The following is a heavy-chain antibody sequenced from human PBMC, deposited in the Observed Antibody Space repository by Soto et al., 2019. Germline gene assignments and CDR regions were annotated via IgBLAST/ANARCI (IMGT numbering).Heavy chain of an antibody. CDR3: ARGYGGLSQNYFDY. Sequence: QVQLQESGPGLVKPSGTLSLTCAVSGGSISSSNWWSWVRQPPGKGLAWIGEIYHSGSTNYNPSLKTRGTISVDKSKNQCSLKLSSVTAADTAVYYCARGYGGLSQNYFDYWGQGTLVTVSS. D-gene: IGHD1-26*01. CDR2: IYHSGST. J-gene: IGHJ4*02. V-gene: IGHV4-4*02. CDR1: GGSISSSNW.